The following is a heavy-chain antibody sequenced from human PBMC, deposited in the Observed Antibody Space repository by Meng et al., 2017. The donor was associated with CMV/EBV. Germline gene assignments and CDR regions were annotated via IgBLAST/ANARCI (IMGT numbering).Heavy chain of an antibody. CDR1: GYTFTGYY. CDR3: ARDPPVGSHYDFWGGFYLQDYYYGMDV. D-gene: IGHD3-3*01. J-gene: IGHJ6*02. V-gene: IGHV1-2*02. CDR2: INPNSGGT. Sequence: ASVKVSCKASGYTFTGYYMHWVRQAPGQGLEWMGWINPNSGGTNYAQKFQGRVTMTRDTSISTAYMELSRLRSDDTAVYYCARDPPVGSHYDFWGGFYLQDYYYGMDVWGQGTTVTVSS.